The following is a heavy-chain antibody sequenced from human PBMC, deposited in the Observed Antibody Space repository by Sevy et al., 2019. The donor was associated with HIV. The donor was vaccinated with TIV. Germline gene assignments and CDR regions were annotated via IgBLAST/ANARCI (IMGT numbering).Heavy chain of an antibody. CDR2: ISSSGNYI. V-gene: IGHV3-21*01. CDR3: ARPYGSGSWEAFDI. D-gene: IGHD3-10*01. J-gene: IGHJ3*02. CDR1: GFTFNTYT. Sequence: GGSPRLSCAASGFTFNTYTMNWVRQAPGEGLEWVSSISSSGNYIYYADSVKGRFTISRDNAKNSLFLQMNNLRAEDTAVYYCARPYGSGSWEAFDIWGQGTMVTVSS.